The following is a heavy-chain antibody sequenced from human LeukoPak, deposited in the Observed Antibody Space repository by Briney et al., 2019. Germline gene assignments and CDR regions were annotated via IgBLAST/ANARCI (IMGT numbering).Heavy chain of an antibody. CDR1: GFTFSSYA. D-gene: IGHD5-12*01. J-gene: IGHJ5*02. Sequence: PGGSLRLSCAASGFTFSSYAMSWVRQPPGKGLEWVSAISRSGGSTYYADSVKGRFTNSRDNSKNRLYLQMNSLRAEDTAVYYCAKRGYSGYDPWFDPWGQGTLVTVSS. CDR2: ISRSGGST. CDR3: AKRGYSGYDPWFDP. V-gene: IGHV3-23*01.